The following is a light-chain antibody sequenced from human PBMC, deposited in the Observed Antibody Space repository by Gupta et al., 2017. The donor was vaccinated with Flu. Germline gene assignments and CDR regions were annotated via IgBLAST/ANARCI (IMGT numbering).Light chain of an antibody. V-gene: IGLV3-25*03. CDR2: KEN. J-gene: IGLJ2*01. CDR1: ELRKEF. CDR3: QAGEGGGSEVV. Sequence: GQSARSTGAGDELRKEFGDWYQQRPGQAPVLLIYKENERPAKVPERFSGSSSGTRATLTISAVQAEDEADYYCQAGEGGGSEVVFGGGTKLTVL.